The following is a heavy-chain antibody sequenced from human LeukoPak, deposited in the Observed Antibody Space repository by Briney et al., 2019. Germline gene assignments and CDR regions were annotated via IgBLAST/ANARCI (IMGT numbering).Heavy chain of an antibody. CDR2: IYHSGSR. CDR3: ARAKIAVAGFFDF. Sequence: SETLSLTCTVSDDSITTYYWSWNRQPPGKGLEWIGYIYHSGSRSYNPSLKSRVTISVDTSKSQLSLRLTSVSAADTAVYYCARAKIAVAGFFDFWGQGSLVTVSS. CDR1: DDSITTYY. V-gene: IGHV4-59*01. D-gene: IGHD6-19*01. J-gene: IGHJ4*02.